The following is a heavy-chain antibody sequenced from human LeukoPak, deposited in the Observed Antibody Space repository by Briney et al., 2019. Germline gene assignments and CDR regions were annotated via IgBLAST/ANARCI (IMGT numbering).Heavy chain of an antibody. D-gene: IGHD2-2*01. CDR1: GFTFSSYS. CDR2: ISYDGSNK. CDR3: AKDHYRGDIVVVPAATLDY. J-gene: IGHJ4*02. Sequence: GGSLRLSCAASGFTFSSYSMHWVRQAPGKGLEWVAVISYDGSNKYYADSVKGRFTISRDNSKNTLYLQMNSLRAEDTAVYYCAKDHYRGDIVVVPAATLDYWGQGTLVTVSS. V-gene: IGHV3-30*18.